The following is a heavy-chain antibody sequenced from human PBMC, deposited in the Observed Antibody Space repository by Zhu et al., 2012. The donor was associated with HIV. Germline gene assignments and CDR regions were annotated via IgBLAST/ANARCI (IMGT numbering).Heavy chain of an antibody. CDR1: GGSFSSYY. V-gene: IGHV4-34*01. Sequence: QVQLQQWGAGLLKPSETLSLTCAVYGGSFSSYYWSWIRQPPGKGLEWIAEISHSGSTNYNPSLKSRVTVSVYTSKSQFSLKMSSVTAADTAVYYCARHGLGYASKWYRGNWYSMSGAWHPGH. D-gene: IGHD2-8*01. CDR3: ARHGLGYASKWYRGNWYSMS. J-gene: IGHJ2*01. CDR2: ISHSGST.